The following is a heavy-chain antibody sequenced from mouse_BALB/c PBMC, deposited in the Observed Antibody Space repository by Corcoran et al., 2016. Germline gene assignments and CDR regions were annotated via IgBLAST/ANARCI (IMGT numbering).Heavy chain of an antibody. CDR3: ARGVYYGSSFYYAMDY. CDR1: GYTFTNYG. J-gene: IGHJ4*01. D-gene: IGHD1-1*01. V-gene: IGHV9-3-1*01. CDR2: INTYTGEP. Sequence: QIQLVQSGPELKKPGETVKISCKASGYTFTNYGMNWVKQAPGKGFKWMGWINTYTGEPTYADDFKGRFAFSLETSASTAYLQINNLKNEDTATYFCARGVYYGSSFYYAMDYWGQGTSVTVSS.